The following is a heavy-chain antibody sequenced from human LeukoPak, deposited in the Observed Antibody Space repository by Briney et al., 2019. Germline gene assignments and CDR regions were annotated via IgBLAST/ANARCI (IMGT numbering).Heavy chain of an antibody. D-gene: IGHD2-21*02. CDR2: ISYDGSNK. CDR3: ASVGSYCGDDCQQSRDY. CDR1: GFTFSSYA. Sequence: GGSLRLSCAASGFTFSSYAMHWVRQAPGKGLEWVAVISYDGSNKYYADSVKGRFTISRDNSKNTLYLQMNSLRAEDTAVYYCASVGSYCGDDCQQSRDYWGQGTLVTVSS. J-gene: IGHJ4*02. V-gene: IGHV3-30-3*01.